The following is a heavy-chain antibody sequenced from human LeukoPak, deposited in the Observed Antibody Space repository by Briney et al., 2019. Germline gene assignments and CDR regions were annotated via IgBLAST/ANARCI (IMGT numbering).Heavy chain of an antibody. V-gene: IGHV3-11*01. Sequence: PGGSLRLSCAASRFSFSDYYMSWFRQAPGKGLEWISYISSSGSTIYYADSLKGRFTISRDNVKNSLSLQMNGLRAEDTAVYYCARARWAAVGSYYLDYWGQGTLVTVSS. CDR1: RFSFSDYY. CDR2: ISSSGSTI. J-gene: IGHJ4*02. CDR3: ARARWAAVGSYYLDY. D-gene: IGHD6-13*01.